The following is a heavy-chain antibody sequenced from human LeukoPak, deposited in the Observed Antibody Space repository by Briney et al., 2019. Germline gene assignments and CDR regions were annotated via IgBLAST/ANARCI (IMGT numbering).Heavy chain of an antibody. J-gene: IGHJ4*02. CDR1: GGSISSYY. Sequence: SETLSLTCTVSGGSISSYYWSWIRQPPGKGLEWIGYIYYSGSTNYNPSLKSRVTISVGTSKNQFSLKLSSVTAADTAVYYCASLGDHWGVSGFDYWGQGTLVTVSS. V-gene: IGHV4-59*01. CDR3: ASLGDHWGVSGFDY. D-gene: IGHD3-10*01. CDR2: IYYSGST.